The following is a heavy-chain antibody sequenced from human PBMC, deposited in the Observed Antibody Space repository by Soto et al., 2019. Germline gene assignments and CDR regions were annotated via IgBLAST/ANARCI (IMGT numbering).Heavy chain of an antibody. Sequence: QVQLVESGGGVVQPGRSLRLSCAASGFTFSSYGMHWVRQAPGKGLEWVAVISYDGSNKYYADSVKGRFTISRDNSKNTLYLQMNSLRAEDTAVYYCAKEGPRYDCSGYYYYGMDVWGQGTTVTVSS. CDR2: ISYDGSNK. CDR3: AKEGPRYDCSGYYYYGMDV. J-gene: IGHJ6*02. CDR1: GFTFSSYG. V-gene: IGHV3-30*18. D-gene: IGHD3-22*01.